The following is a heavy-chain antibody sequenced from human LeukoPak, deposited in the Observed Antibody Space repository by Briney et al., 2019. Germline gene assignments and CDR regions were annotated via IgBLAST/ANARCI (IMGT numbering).Heavy chain of an antibody. Sequence: PGGSLRLSCAASGFTFSSYAMSWVRQAPGKGLEWVSAISGSGGSTYYADSVKGRFTISRDNSKNTLYLQMNSLRAEDTAVYYCAKDSCYDSSGYSPPFDYRGQGTLVNVPS. CDR3: AKDSCYDSSGYSPPFDY. D-gene: IGHD3-22*01. J-gene: IGHJ4*02. CDR2: ISGSGGST. V-gene: IGHV3-23*01. CDR1: GFTFSSYA.